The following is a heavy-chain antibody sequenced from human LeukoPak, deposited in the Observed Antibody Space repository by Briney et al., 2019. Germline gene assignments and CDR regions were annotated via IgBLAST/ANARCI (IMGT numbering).Heavy chain of an antibody. CDR3: ARSNQADDY. Sequence: KTGGSLRLSCAASGFTFSSYSMNWVRQAPGKGLEWVSSISSSSSYIYYADSVKGRLTISRDNAKNSLYLQMNSLRAEDTAVYYCARSNQADDYWGQGTLVTVSS. J-gene: IGHJ4*02. V-gene: IGHV3-21*01. D-gene: IGHD1-14*01. CDR2: ISSSSSYI. CDR1: GFTFSSYS.